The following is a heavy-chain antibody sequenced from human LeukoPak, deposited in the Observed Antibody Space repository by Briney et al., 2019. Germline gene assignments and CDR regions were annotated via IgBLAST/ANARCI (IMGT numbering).Heavy chain of an antibody. CDR2: IYYSGST. CDR1: GGSISSYY. Sequence: SETLSLTCTVSGGSISSYYWSWIRQPPGKGLEWIGYIYYSGSTNYNPSLKSRVTISVDTSKNQFSLKLSSVTAADTAVYYCAGGARYCSSTSCYRTGYFDYWGQGTLVTVSS. D-gene: IGHD2-2*02. J-gene: IGHJ4*02. V-gene: IGHV4-59*12. CDR3: AGGARYCSSTSCYRTGYFDY.